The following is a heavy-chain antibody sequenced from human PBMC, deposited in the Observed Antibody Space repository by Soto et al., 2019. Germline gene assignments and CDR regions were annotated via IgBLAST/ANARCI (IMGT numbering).Heavy chain of an antibody. Sequence: GGSLRLSCAASGFTFSSYEMNWVRQAPGKGLEWVSYISSSGSTIYYADSVKGRFTISRDNAKNSLYLQMNSLRAEDTAVYYCASLSGDYEYYYYYGMDVWGQGTTVTV. J-gene: IGHJ6*02. V-gene: IGHV3-48*03. CDR1: GFTFSSYE. CDR2: ISSSGSTI. CDR3: ASLSGDYEYYYYYGMDV. D-gene: IGHD4-17*01.